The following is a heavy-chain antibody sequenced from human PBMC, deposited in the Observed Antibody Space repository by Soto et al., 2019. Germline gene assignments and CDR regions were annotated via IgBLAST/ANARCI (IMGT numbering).Heavy chain of an antibody. Sequence: EVQLVESGGGLVQPGGSLKLSCAASGFTFSGSAMHCVRQTSGKGREWVGRIRSKVNSYATAYAASVKGRFTISRDDSKNTAYLQMNSLKTEDTAVYYCTRESSGWPDWGQGTLVTVSS. CDR1: GFTFSGSA. D-gene: IGHD6-19*01. CDR3: TRESSGWPD. V-gene: IGHV3-73*02. J-gene: IGHJ4*02. CDR2: IRSKVNSYAT.